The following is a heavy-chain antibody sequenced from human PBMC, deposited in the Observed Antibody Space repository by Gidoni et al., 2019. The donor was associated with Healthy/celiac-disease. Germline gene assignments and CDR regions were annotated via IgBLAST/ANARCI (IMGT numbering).Heavy chain of an antibody. Sequence: EVPLLQPGGGWVQPGGTVVLDCGVAVCARRSCGKNWVRPAPGKGLDVVSYVMSCSSTIYYADSVKGRVTISRVRAKNSLYLQINSLRAEDTAVYYCARDGGKATYYYDSSGSTEETLDIWGQRTMVTVSS. CDR2: VMSCSSTI. CDR3: ARDGGKATYYYDSSGSTEETLDI. V-gene: IGHV3-48*01. J-gene: IGHJ3*02. D-gene: IGHD3-22*01. CDR1: VCARRSCG.